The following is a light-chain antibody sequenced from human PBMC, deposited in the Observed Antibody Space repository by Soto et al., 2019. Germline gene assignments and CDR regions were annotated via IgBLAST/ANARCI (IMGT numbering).Light chain of an antibody. J-gene: IGKJ5*01. CDR3: QQRGNWPLT. V-gene: IGKV3-11*01. Sequence: EIVLTQSPATLSVSPGERATLSCWASQSVSTYLAWYQQKPGQAPRLLIYDASNRATGIPARFSGSGSVTDFTLTISSLEPEDFAVYYCQQRGNWPLTFGQGTRLEIK. CDR2: DAS. CDR1: QSVSTY.